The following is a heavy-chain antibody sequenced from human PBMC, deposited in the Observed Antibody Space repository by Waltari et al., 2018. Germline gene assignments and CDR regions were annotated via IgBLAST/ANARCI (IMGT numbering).Heavy chain of an antibody. D-gene: IGHD6-19*01. Sequence: EVQLVESGGGLVQPGGSLRLSCAASGFTFSSYEMNWVRQAPGKGLEWVSYISSRGSTIYYADSVKGRFTISRDNAKNSLYLQMNSLRAEDTAVYYCARGGGGWLGIPDNWFDPWGQGTLVTVSS. CDR3: ARGGGGWLGIPDNWFDP. J-gene: IGHJ5*02. CDR1: GFTFSSYE. CDR2: ISSRGSTI. V-gene: IGHV3-48*03.